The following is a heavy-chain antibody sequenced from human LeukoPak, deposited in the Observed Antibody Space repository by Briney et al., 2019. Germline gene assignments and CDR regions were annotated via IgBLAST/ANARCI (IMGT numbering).Heavy chain of an antibody. CDR3: ARDGIFDGFDM. V-gene: IGHV3-21*01. CDR1: GFTFSIYT. Sequence: PGGSLRLSCAASGFTFSIYTMNWVRQAPGKGLEWVSSISSSSYISYADSVKGRFTISRDNAKNSLYLQMNSLRAEDTAVYYCARDGIFDGFDMWGQGTMVTVSS. D-gene: IGHD1-26*01. J-gene: IGHJ3*02. CDR2: ISSSSYI.